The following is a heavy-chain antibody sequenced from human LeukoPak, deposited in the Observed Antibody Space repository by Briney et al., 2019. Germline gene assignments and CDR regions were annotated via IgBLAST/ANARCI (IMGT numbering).Heavy chain of an antibody. D-gene: IGHD3-3*01. Sequence: SVKVSCKASGGTFSSYAISWVRQAPGQGLEWMGGIIPIFGTANYAQKFQGRVTITADKSTSTAYMELSSLRSEDTAVYYCARTKHAYDFWSGYYRYYMDVWGKGTTVTVSS. V-gene: IGHV1-69*06. CDR3: ARTKHAYDFWSGYYRYYMDV. CDR1: GGTFSSYA. J-gene: IGHJ6*03. CDR2: IIPIFGTA.